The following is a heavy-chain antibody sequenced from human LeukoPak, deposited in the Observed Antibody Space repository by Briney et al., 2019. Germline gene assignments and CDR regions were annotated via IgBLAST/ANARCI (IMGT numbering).Heavy chain of an antibody. J-gene: IGHJ3*02. CDR3: ARDQGGHSSPFDI. D-gene: IGHD1-26*01. CDR1: GFSFGHYA. Sequence: AGGSLRLSCVASGFSFGHYALSWVRQSPGKGREWIAVISSNENNAQYANCVKGRFTVSRDDSKNTLFLHMTSLTSDDTSLYFCARDQGGHSSPFDIWGQGTMVFVSS. CDR2: ISSNENNA. V-gene: IGHV3-30-3*01.